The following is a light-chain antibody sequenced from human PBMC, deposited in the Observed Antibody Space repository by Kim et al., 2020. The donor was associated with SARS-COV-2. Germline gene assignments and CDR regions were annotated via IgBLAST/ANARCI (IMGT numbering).Light chain of an antibody. CDR3: QQYDNWPLP. Sequence: EIVMTQSPATLSVSPGDRATLSCRASQSVSTKLAWYQQKPGQAPRLLIYGASSRATGIPARFSGSGSGTEFTLNISSLQSEDFAVYYCQQYDNWPLPFGQGTKVDIK. V-gene: IGKV3-15*01. CDR1: QSVSTK. J-gene: IGKJ1*01. CDR2: GAS.